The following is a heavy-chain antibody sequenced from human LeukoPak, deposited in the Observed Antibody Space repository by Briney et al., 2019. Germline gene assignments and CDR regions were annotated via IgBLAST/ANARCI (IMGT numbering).Heavy chain of an antibody. J-gene: IGHJ4*02. D-gene: IGHD2-2*01. CDR2: ISDSGGTT. CDR3: AKSSDGSTSFDQ. V-gene: IGHV3-23*01. Sequence: GGSLRLSCVASGFTFRTYAMSWVRQAPGKGLEWVAGISDSGGTTYYVDSVKGRFTISRDNSKNTLYLQINSLRAEDMALYYCAKSSDGSTSFDQWGQGTLVTVSS. CDR1: GFTFRTYA.